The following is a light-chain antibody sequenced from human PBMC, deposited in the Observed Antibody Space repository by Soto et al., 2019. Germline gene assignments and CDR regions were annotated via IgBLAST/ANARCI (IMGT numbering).Light chain of an antibody. J-gene: IGLJ1*01. CDR1: SSDVGGYNY. V-gene: IGLV2-14*01. Sequence: QSALTQPASVSWSPGQSITISCTGTSSDVGGYNYVSWYQQHPGKAPKLMIYEVSNRPSGVSNRFSGSKSGNTASLTISGLQAEDEADYYCSSYTSSSTLLGTGTKVTV. CDR2: EVS. CDR3: SSYTSSSTL.